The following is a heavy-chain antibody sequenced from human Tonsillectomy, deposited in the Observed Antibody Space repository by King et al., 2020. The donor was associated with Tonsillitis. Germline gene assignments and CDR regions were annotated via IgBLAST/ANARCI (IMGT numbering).Heavy chain of an antibody. CDR2: IRYDGSNK. Sequence: VQLVESGGGVVQPGGSLRLSCTASGFTFSTYGMHWVRQATGKGLEWVAFIRYDGSNKYYVDSVKGRFTISRDNSKNTLYLQMNSLRAEDTAAYYCVAPRSGDSYGFDAFDIWGQGTMVTVSS. D-gene: IGHD5-18*01. V-gene: IGHV3-30*02. CDR1: GFTFSTYG. CDR3: VAPRSGDSYGFDAFDI. J-gene: IGHJ3*02.